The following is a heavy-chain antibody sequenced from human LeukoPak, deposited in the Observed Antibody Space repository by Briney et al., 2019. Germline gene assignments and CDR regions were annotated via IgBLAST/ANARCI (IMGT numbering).Heavy chain of an antibody. D-gene: IGHD3-16*01. CDR3: ARVVGVVTTGWFDP. CDR2: IKQDGSEK. V-gene: IGHV3-7*03. Sequence: GGSLRLSCAASGFTFSNNWMSWVRQAPGKGLEWVANIKQDGSEKYYVNSVKGRFTISRDNAKNLLYLQMNSLRAEDTAVYYCARVVGVVTTGWFDPWGQGTLVTVSS. CDR1: GFTFSNNW. J-gene: IGHJ5*02.